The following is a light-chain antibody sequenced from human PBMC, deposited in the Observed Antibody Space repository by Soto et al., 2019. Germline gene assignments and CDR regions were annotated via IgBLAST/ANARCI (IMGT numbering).Light chain of an antibody. J-gene: IGKJ4*01. CDR1: QSVSSSY. CDR2: GAS. Sequence: EIVLTQSPGTLSLSPGERATLSCRASQSVSSSYLAWYQQKPGQAPRLLIYGASTRDTDFPARFSGSGSGTEFTLTISSLQSEDSAVYYCQHYVTSPLTFGGGTKVDIK. V-gene: IGKV3-20*01. CDR3: QHYVTSPLT.